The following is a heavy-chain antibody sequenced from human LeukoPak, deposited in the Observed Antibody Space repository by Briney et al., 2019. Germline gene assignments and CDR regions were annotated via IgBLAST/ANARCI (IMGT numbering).Heavy chain of an antibody. CDR1: GYTFTSYY. J-gene: IGHJ3*02. D-gene: IGHD6-13*01. Sequence: ASVKVSCKASGYTFTSYYMHWVRQAPGQGLEWMGIINPSGGSTSYAQKFQGRVTMTRETSTSTVYMELSSLRSEDTAVYYCARAGRIAAAGTHDAFDIWGQGTMVTVSS. CDR3: ARAGRIAAAGTHDAFDI. V-gene: IGHV1-46*01. CDR2: INPSGGST.